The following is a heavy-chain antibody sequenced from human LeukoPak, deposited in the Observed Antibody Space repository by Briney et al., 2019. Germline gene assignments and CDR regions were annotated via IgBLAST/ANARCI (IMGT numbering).Heavy chain of an antibody. CDR1: GXTFSTYW. CDR3: ARASTTVPNLLDH. V-gene: IGHV3-74*01. J-gene: IGHJ4*02. Sequence: GGSLRLSCAASGXTFSTYWMHWVRQAPGKGLVWVARIKGDGSSSIYADSAEGRSTISRDNSKNTLYLQTSSLRVEDTAVYYCARASTTVPNLLDHWGRGTLVTVSS. CDR2: IKGDGSSS. D-gene: IGHD4-17*01.